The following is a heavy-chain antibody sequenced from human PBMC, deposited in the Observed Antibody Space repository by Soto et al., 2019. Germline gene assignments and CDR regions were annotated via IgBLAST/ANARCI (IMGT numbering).Heavy chain of an antibody. V-gene: IGHV3-11*06. Sequence: GGSLRLSCAASGFTFSDYYMSWIRQAPGKGLEWVSYISSSSSYTNYADSVRGRFTISRDNAKNSLYLQMNSLRAEDTAVYYCARGVRYFDYIPDVWGQGTTVTVSS. CDR2: ISSSSSYT. J-gene: IGHJ6*02. D-gene: IGHD3-9*01. CDR1: GFTFSDYY. CDR3: ARGVRYFDYIPDV.